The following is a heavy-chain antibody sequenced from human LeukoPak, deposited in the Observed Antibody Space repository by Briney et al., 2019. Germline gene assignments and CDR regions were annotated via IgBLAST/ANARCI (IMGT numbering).Heavy chain of an antibody. CDR2: IWYDGSNK. Sequence: GRSLRLSCAASGFTFSSYGMPWVRQAPGKGLEWVAVIWYDGSNKYYADSVKGRFTISRDNSKNTLYLQMNSLRAEDTAVYYCARALSEMILDYWGQGTLVTVSS. V-gene: IGHV3-33*01. D-gene: IGHD3-16*01. CDR3: ARALSEMILDY. CDR1: GFTFSSYG. J-gene: IGHJ4*02.